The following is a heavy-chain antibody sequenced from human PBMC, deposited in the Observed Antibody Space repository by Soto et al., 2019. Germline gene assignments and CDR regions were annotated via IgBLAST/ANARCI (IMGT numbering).Heavy chain of an antibody. D-gene: IGHD6-13*01. CDR3: ARSIAAAVDFDY. Sequence: ASVKVSCKASGYTFTSYGISWVRQAPGQGLEWMGWISAYSGSTNYAQKLQGRVTMTTDTSTSTAYMELRSLRSDDTAVYYCARSIAAAVDFDYWGQGTRVTVSS. V-gene: IGHV1-18*01. CDR1: GYTFTSYG. J-gene: IGHJ4*02. CDR2: ISAYSGST.